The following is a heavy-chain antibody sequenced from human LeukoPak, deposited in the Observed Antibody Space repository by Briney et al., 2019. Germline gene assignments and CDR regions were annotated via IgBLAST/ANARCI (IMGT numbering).Heavy chain of an antibody. CDR1: GYTFTSYA. J-gene: IGHJ4*02. D-gene: IGHD6-19*01. CDR2: INAGNGNT. Sequence: ASVKVSCKASGYTFTSYAMHWVRQAPGQRLEWMGWINAGNGNTKYSQKFQGRVTIIRDTSASTAYMELSSLRSEDTAVYYCASRYSSGWYPFGLNYWGQGTLVTVSS. V-gene: IGHV1-3*01. CDR3: ASRYSSGWYPFGLNY.